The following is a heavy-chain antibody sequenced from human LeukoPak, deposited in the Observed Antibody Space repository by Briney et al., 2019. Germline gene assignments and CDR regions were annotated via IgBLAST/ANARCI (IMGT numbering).Heavy chain of an antibody. Sequence: GASVKVSCKASGYTFTNYYMHWVRQAPGQGLEWMGLINPNGGNTTYAQKFQGRVTMTRNTSTSTAYMELTSLRSEDTAMYYCARDWGKQQWPPSYFVYWGEGAPVTVSS. V-gene: IGHV1-46*01. J-gene: IGHJ4*02. CDR3: ARDWGKQQWPPSYFVY. D-gene: IGHD5-18*01. CDR2: INPNGGNT. CDR1: GYTFTNYY.